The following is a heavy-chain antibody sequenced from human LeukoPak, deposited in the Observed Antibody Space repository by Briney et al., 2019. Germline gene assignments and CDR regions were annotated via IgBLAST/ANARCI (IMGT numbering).Heavy chain of an antibody. CDR3: ARSRFYFDY. CDR2: IKPDGSEK. J-gene: IGHJ4*02. CDR1: GFTVSSNY. V-gene: IGHV3-7*01. Sequence: GGSLRLSCAASGFTVSSNYMSWVRQAPGKGLEWVAKIKPDGSEKDHVDSVKGRFTISRDNAKNSLYLQLNSLRAEDTAVYYCARSRFYFDYWGQGTLVTVSS.